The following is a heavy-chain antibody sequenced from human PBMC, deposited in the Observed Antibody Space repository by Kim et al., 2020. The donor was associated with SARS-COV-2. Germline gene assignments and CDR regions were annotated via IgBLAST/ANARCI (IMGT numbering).Heavy chain of an antibody. CDR1: GFTFGDYA. CDR3: TRDEAYGWFDP. D-gene: IGHD2-21*01. Sequence: GGSLRLSCTAGFTFGDYAMSWFRQAPGKGLEWVGFIRSKAYGGTTEYAASVKGRFTISRDDSKSVAYLQMNSLKTEDTAVYYCTRDEAYGWFDPWGQGTL. CDR2: IRSKAYGGTT. V-gene: IGHV3-49*03. J-gene: IGHJ5*02.